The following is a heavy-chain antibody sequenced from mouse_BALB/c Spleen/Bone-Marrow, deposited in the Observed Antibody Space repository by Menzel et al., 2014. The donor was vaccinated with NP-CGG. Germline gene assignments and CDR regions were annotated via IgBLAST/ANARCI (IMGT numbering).Heavy chain of an antibody. CDR3: ARPGWGNYVFVY. Sequence: EVHLVEPGGGLVQPGGSLKLSCVASGFDFSRYWMSWVRQAPGKGLEWIGEINPDSSTINYTPSLKDKFIISRDNAKNTLYLQMSKVRSEDTALYYCARPGWGNYVFVYWGQGTLVTVST. J-gene: IGHJ3*01. CDR1: GFDFSRYW. CDR2: INPDSSTI. V-gene: IGHV4-1*02. D-gene: IGHD2-1*01.